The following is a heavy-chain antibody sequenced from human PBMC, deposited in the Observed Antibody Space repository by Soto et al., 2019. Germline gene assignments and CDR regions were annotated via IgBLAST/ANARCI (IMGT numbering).Heavy chain of an antibody. Sequence: SLRLSCAASGFTFSSYAMHWVRQAPGKGLEWVAVISYDGSNKYYADSVKGRFTISRDNSKNTLYLQMNSLRAEDTAVYYCARSPFYDSSGPLDYWGQGTLVTAPQ. CDR1: GFTFSSYA. CDR3: ARSPFYDSSGPLDY. V-gene: IGHV3-30-3*01. CDR2: ISYDGSNK. D-gene: IGHD3-22*01. J-gene: IGHJ4*02.